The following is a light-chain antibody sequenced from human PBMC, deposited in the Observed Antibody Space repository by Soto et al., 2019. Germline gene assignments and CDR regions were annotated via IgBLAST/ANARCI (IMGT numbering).Light chain of an antibody. CDR3: QQYNSYSGM. Sequence: DIQMTQSPSTLSGSVGDRVTTTCRASQTISSWFAWYQQKPGKAPKLLIYKASTLKSGVPSRFSGSGSGTEFTLTISSLQPDDFATYYCQQYNSYSGMFGQGTKV. J-gene: IGKJ1*01. CDR2: KAS. V-gene: IGKV1-5*03. CDR1: QTISSW.